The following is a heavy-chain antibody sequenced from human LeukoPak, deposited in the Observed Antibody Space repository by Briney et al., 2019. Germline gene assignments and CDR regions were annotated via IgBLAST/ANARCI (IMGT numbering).Heavy chain of an antibody. D-gene: IGHD6-13*01. CDR1: GFTFRNHY. J-gene: IGHJ3*01. CDR2: ISDSGNTI. Sequence: GSLRLSCAASGFTFRNHYMSWIRQAPGKGLEWVSYISDSGNTIYYAESVKGRFTISRDKDSLYLQMNSLRAEDTAVYYCARATNGITAAGTGWPYDGFDVWGQGTMVTVSS. V-gene: IGHV3-11*01. CDR3: ARATNGITAAGTGWPYDGFDV.